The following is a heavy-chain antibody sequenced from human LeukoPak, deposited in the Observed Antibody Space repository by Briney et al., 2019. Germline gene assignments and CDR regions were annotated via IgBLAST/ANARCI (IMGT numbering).Heavy chain of an antibody. CDR2: ISSSSSSI. J-gene: IGHJ4*02. V-gene: IGHV3-21*01. D-gene: IGHD5-18*01. Sequence: GGSLRLSCAASGFTFNSYSMNWVRQAPGKGLEWVSSISSSSSSIYYADSVKGRFTISRDNAKNSLYLQMNSLRAEDTAVYYCARASGDIVETATMGSYWGQGTLVTVSS. CDR1: GFTFNSYS. CDR3: ARASGDIVETATMGSY.